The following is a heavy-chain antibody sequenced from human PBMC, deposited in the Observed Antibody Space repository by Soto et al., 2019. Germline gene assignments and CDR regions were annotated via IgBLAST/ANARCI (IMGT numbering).Heavy chain of an antibody. V-gene: IGHV1-18*01. CDR2: ISAFNGKT. CDR3: ARDRVPKSSGFFPFDY. J-gene: IGHJ4*01. Sequence: QIQLVQSGAEVKKPGASVKVSCKASGYPFNIYGCTWVRQAPGKGLEWMGWISAFNGKTNYAQNVQGRVTMTTDTSTSTAYVELRSLRSDDTAVYYCARDRVPKSSGFFPFDYWGHGTLVTVSS. D-gene: IGHD3-22*01. CDR1: GYPFNIYG.